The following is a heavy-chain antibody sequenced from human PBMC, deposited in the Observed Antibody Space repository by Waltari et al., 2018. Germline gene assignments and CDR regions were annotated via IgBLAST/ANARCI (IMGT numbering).Heavy chain of an antibody. J-gene: IGHJ1*01. D-gene: IGHD6-19*01. V-gene: IGHV1-18*01. Sequence: QVQLVQSGAEVKKPGASVKVSCKASGSTFTSYGISWVRQAPGQGVVWMGWSHAYNGNTNQAQERQGRVTMTTDTTTGKAYMELRRLRSDDAAVYYSARDREHRSGLLSYWGQGTLVTVSS. CDR1: GSTFTSYG. CDR2: SHAYNGNT. CDR3: ARDREHRSGLLSY.